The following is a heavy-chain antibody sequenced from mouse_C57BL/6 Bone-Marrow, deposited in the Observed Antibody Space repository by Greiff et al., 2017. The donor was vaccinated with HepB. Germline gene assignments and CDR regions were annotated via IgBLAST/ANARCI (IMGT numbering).Heavy chain of an antibody. CDR2: IWRGGST. Sequence: QVQLQQSGPGLVQPSQSLSMTCTVSGFSLTSYGVHWVRQSPGKGLEWLGVIWRGGSTDYNAAFMSRLSITKDNSKSQVFFKMNSLQADDTAIYYCAKNDFITTVGPYFDVWGTGTTVTVSS. J-gene: IGHJ1*03. V-gene: IGHV2-5*01. CDR1: GFSLTSYG. CDR3: AKNDFITTVGPYFDV. D-gene: IGHD1-1*01.